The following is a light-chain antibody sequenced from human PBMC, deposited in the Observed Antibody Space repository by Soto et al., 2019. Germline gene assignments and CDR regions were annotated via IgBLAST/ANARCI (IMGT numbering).Light chain of an antibody. CDR2: DVS. CDR1: SSDIGNYDS. CDR3: SSYTSSITLV. V-gene: IGLV2-14*03. Sequence: QSALTQPPSASGSPGQSVTISCIGSSSDIGNYDSVSWYQQHPGKAPKLLIYDVSNRPSGVSYRFSGSKSGNTASLTIFGLQAEDEADYYCSSYTSSITLVFGGGTKLTVL. J-gene: IGLJ3*02.